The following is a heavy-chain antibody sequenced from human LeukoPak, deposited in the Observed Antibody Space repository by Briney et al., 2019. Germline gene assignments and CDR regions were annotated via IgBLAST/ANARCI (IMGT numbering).Heavy chain of an antibody. CDR3: ARATGYSSSWYWYFDL. CDR1: GGTFSSYA. D-gene: IGHD6-13*01. J-gene: IGHJ2*01. Sequence: ASVKVSCKASGGTFSSYAISWVRQAPGQGLEWMGGIIPIFGTANYAQKFQGRVTITADESTSTAYMELSSLRSEDTAVYYCARATGYSSSWYWYFDLWGRGTLVTVFS. CDR2: IIPIFGTA. V-gene: IGHV1-69*13.